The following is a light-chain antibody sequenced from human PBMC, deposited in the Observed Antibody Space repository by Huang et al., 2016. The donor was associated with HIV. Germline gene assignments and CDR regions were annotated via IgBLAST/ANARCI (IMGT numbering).Light chain of an antibody. CDR2: AAS. J-gene: IGKJ1*01. CDR1: QDISNY. CDR3: LQHHGYPRT. Sequence: DIQLTQSPSAMSASVGDRVSITCRASQDISNYLAWFQQKRGGAPKLLIYAASSLQSGVPSRFSGSGSGTKFTLTISGLQPEDFATYYCLQHHGYPRTFGQGTNV. V-gene: IGKV1-17*03.